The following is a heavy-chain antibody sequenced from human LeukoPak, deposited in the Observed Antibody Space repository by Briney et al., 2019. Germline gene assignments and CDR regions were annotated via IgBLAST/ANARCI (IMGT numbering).Heavy chain of an antibody. Sequence: PLETLSLTCAVYGGSFSGYYWSWIRQPPGKGLEWIGEVNHSGSTNYNPSLKSRVTISVDTSKNQFSLKLSSVTAADTAVYYCARGHRQWLVRGGIELDYWGQGTLVTVSS. V-gene: IGHV4-34*01. J-gene: IGHJ4*02. CDR2: VNHSGST. D-gene: IGHD6-19*01. CDR1: GGSFSGYY. CDR3: ARGHRQWLVRGGIELDY.